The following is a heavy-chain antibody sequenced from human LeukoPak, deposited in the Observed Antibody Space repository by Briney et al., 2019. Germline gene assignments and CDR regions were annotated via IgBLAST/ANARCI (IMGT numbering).Heavy chain of an antibody. D-gene: IGHD3-3*01. V-gene: IGHV3-20*04. Sequence: GGSLRLSCTASGFTFDDYGMSWVRQAPGKGLEWVSGINWNGGSTGYADSVKGRFTISRDNAKNSLYLQMNSLRAEDTAVYYCAKEIFGVAPDFDYWGXXXXXTVXS. CDR2: INWNGGST. CDR3: AKEIFGVAPDFDY. J-gene: IGHJ4*01. CDR1: GFTFDDYG.